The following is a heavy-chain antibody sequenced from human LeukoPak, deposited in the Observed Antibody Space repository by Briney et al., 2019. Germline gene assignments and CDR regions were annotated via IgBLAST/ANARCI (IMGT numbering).Heavy chain of an antibody. J-gene: IGHJ4*02. CDR3: ARGSDRSFDY. D-gene: IGHD3-10*01. Sequence: SQTLSLTCAVSGGSISSGGYSWSWIRQPPGKGLEWIGNIYHSGSTYYNPSLNSRVTISVDRSKNQFSRKLSSVPAADTAVYYCARGSDRSFDYWGQGTLVTVSS. CDR2: IYHSGST. CDR1: GGSISSGGYS. V-gene: IGHV4-30-2*01.